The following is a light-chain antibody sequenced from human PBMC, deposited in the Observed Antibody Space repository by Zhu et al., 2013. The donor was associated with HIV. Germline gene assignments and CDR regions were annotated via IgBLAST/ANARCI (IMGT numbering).Light chain of an antibody. CDR2: KAS. CDR3: QQYNSYSPNT. Sequence: DIQVTQSPSSLSASAGDRVTITCQASQDINNYLNWYQHKPGKAPKLLIYKASSLESGVPSRFSGSGSGTEFTLTISSLQPDDFATYYCQQYNSYSPNTFGQGTKLEIK. J-gene: IGKJ2*01. V-gene: IGKV1-5*03. CDR1: QDINNY.